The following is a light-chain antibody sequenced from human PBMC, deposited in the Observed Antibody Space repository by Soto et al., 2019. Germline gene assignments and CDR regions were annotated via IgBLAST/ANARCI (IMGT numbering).Light chain of an antibody. Sequence: IMLTQSPGTLSLSPGERATLSCRASQRISSMYLAWYQQKPGRAPRLIIYGASRRATGIPERFSGSESGTDFTLTISRLEPEDFAVYYCQQLTNFRFTFGQVTKLDIK. CDR3: QQLTNFRFT. CDR1: QRISSMY. J-gene: IGKJ2*01. CDR2: GAS. V-gene: IGKV3-20*01.